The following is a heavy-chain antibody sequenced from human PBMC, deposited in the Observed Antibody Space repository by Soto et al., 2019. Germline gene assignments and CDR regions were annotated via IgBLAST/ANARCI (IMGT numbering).Heavy chain of an antibody. V-gene: IGHV5-51*01. D-gene: IGHD5-18*01. CDR1: GYSFPNYW. J-gene: IGHJ6*02. CDR2: FYPGDSDT. Sequence: PGEPLKISCKGSGYSFPNYWIAWVRQMPGKGLEWMGIFYPGDSDTKYSPSFQGQVTISGDKSMSTAYLQWSSLKASDTAMYHCARNRRNSYGYGMDVWGQGTTVTVSS. CDR3: ARNRRNSYGYGMDV.